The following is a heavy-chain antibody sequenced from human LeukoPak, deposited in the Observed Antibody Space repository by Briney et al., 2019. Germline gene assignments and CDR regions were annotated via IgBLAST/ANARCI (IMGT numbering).Heavy chain of an antibody. Sequence: GASVKVSCKASGYTFTSYGISWVRQAPGQGLEWMGWISAYNGNTNYAQKFQGRVTITADESTSTAYMELSSLRSEDTAVYYCAIDPLDSSGYAFWGQGTLVTVSS. V-gene: IGHV1-18*01. CDR3: AIDPLDSSGYAF. J-gene: IGHJ4*02. CDR2: ISAYNGNT. D-gene: IGHD3-22*01. CDR1: GYTFTSYG.